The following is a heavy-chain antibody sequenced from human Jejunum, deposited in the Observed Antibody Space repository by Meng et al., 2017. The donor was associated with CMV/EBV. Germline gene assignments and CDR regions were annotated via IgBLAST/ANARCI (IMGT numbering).Heavy chain of an antibody. V-gene: IGHV4-39*07. Sequence: QLQVSGPGLVKPSETPSLTCIVLGGSIRNDIYYWGWLRQPPGKGLEWIGSINYSGNTYYNLSLESRVTISIDTSNNHFSLKLTSVTAADTAVYYCARDCCNYRSWFDPWGQGVLVTVSS. D-gene: IGHD2/OR15-2a*01. CDR3: ARDCCNYRSWFDP. CDR2: INYSGNT. J-gene: IGHJ5*02. CDR1: GGSIRNDIYY.